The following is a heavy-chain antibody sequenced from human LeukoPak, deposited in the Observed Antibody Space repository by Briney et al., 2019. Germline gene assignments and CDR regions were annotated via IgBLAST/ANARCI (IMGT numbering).Heavy chain of an antibody. CDR2: IYYSGST. CDR3: ARGGAAVADRAFDI. J-gene: IGHJ3*02. CDR1: GGSISSYY. Sequence: PSETLSLTCTVSGGSISSYYWSWIRQPPGKGLEWIGYIYYSGSTNYHPSLKSRVTISVDTSKNQFSLKLSPVTAADTAVYYCARGGAAVADRAFDIWGQGTMVTVSS. V-gene: IGHV4-59*01. D-gene: IGHD6-19*01.